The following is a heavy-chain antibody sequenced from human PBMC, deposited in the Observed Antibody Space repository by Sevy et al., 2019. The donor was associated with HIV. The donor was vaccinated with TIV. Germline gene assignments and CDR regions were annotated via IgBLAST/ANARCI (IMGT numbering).Heavy chain of an antibody. Sequence: SGPTLVKPTQTLTLPCTFSGFSLSTSGVGVGWIRHPPGKALEWLALIYWDDNKRYSPSLRSRLTITKDTSKNQVVLKMTNMDPVDTATYYCAHSLYGDYIGGYFDYWGQGTLVTVSS. J-gene: IGHJ4*02. CDR1: GFSLSTSGVG. CDR3: AHSLYGDYIGGYFDY. D-gene: IGHD4-17*01. CDR2: IYWDDNK. V-gene: IGHV2-5*02.